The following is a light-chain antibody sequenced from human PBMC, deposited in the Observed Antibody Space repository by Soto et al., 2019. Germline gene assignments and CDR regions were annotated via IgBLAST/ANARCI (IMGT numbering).Light chain of an antibody. J-gene: IGKJ1*01. V-gene: IGKV1-8*01. CDR3: QQYYSYST. CDR2: AAS. Sequence: GMTQSPSSLSASTGDRVTITCRASQGISSYLAWYQQKPGKAPKLLIYAASTLQSGVPSRFSGSGSGTDFTLTISCLQSEDFATYYCQQYYSYSTFGQGTKVDIK. CDR1: QGISSY.